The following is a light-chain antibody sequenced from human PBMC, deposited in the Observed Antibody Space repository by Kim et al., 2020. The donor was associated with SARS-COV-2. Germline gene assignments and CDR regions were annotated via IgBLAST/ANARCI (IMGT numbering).Light chain of an antibody. CDR2: AAS. Sequence: DIQMTQSPSSVSVSVGDRVTITCRASQGINNWLAWYQQKPGKAPNLLISAASNLQSGVPSRFSGSGSGTDFTLTIRGLQPEDSATYYCQQAKSFTITFGQGTRLEIK. CDR3: QQAKSFTIT. J-gene: IGKJ5*01. CDR1: QGINNW. V-gene: IGKV1-12*01.